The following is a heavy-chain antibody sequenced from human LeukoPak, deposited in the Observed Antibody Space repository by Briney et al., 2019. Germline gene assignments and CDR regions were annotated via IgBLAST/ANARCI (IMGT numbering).Heavy chain of an antibody. V-gene: IGHV4-34*01. J-gene: IGHJ4*02. Sequence: AETLSLTCAVYGVSFSGYYWSWVRQPPGKGLEWLGEINHSGSTNYNPSLKSRVTISVDTSKNQFSLKLSSVTAADTAVYYCARALGYYYDSSGYLDYWGQGTLVTVSS. D-gene: IGHD3-22*01. CDR3: ARALGYYYDSSGYLDY. CDR2: INHSGST. CDR1: GVSFSGYY.